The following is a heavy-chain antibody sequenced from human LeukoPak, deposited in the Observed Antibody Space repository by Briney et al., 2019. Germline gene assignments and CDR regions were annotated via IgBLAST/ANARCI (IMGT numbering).Heavy chain of an antibody. CDR1: GGSFSGYY. J-gene: IGHJ3*02. D-gene: IGHD2-21*02. CDR2: INHSGST. CDR3: ARLVTASEYAFDI. Sequence: PSETLSLTCAVYGGSFSGYYWSWIRQPPGKGLEWIGEINHSGSTNYNPSLKSRVTISVDTSKNQFSLKLSSVTAADTAVYYCARLVTASEYAFDIWGQGTMVTVSS. V-gene: IGHV4-34*01.